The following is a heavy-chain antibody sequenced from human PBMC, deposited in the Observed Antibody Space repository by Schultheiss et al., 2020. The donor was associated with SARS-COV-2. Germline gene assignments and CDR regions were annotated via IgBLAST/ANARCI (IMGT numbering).Heavy chain of an antibody. D-gene: IGHD3-16*01. CDR3: ARELGFGYDY. Sequence: SQTLSLTCTVSGGSISSYYWSWIRQPPGKGLEWIGEVNHSGSTNYNPSLKSRVTISVDTSKNQFSLKLSSVTAADTAVYYCARELGFGYDYWGQGTLVTVSS. CDR1: GGSISSYY. CDR2: VNHSGST. J-gene: IGHJ4*02. V-gene: IGHV4-34*01.